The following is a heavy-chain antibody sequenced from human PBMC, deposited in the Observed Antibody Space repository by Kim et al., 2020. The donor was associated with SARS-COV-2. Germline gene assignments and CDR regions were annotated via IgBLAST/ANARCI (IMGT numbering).Heavy chain of an antibody. CDR2: ISWDGDST. J-gene: IGHJ6*02. V-gene: IGHV3-43*01. Sequence: GGSLRLSCAASGFTFDDYSMHWVRQAPGKSLEWVSLISWDGDSTYYADSVKGRFTISRDNSKNSLYLQMKSLRTEDTALYYCAKDLTHYGMLTGIKTGHHYYYASDVWGQGTTVTVSS. CDR3: AKDLTHYGMLTGIKTGHHYYYASDV. D-gene: IGHD3-9*01. CDR1: GFTFDDYS.